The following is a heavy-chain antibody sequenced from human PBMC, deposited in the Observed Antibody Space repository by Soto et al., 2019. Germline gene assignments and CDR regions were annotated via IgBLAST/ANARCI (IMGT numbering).Heavy chain of an antibody. D-gene: IGHD6-19*01. J-gene: IGHJ4*01. CDR3: ARVYVMVVAGSTFDY. V-gene: IGHV4-38-2*01. CDR2: IYHGGTT. Sequence: SETLSLTCAVSGYSLSSGSYWGWIRQPPGKGPEWIASIYHGGTTFYNPSLKSRVTLSVDTSKNHYSLKLRSVTAADTAVYYCARVYVMVVAGSTFDYWGHGFLVTVSS. CDR1: GYSLSSGSY.